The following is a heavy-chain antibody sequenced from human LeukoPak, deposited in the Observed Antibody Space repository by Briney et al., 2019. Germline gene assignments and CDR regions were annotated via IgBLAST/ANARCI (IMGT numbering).Heavy chain of an antibody. Sequence: GGSLRLSYAASGFTFRNYVIHWVRQAPGKGLVWVSRINNDGSSTIYADSVKGRFTISRDNAKNTLYLQMNSLRDDDTAVYYCVRDNGGEHLWGQGTLVTVSS. V-gene: IGHV3-74*01. CDR2: INNDGSST. CDR3: VRDNGGEHL. J-gene: IGHJ4*02. D-gene: IGHD3-16*01. CDR1: GFTFRNYV.